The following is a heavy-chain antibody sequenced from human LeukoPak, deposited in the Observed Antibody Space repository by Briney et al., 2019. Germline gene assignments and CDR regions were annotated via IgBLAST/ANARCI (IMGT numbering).Heavy chain of an antibody. V-gene: IGHV3-21*01. CDR1: GFTFSSYS. CDR3: ARDGIICGGDCYPYNWFDP. J-gene: IGHJ5*02. Sequence: GGSLRLSCAASGFTFSSYSMNWVRQAPGKGLEWVSSISSSSSYIYYGDSVKGRFTISRDNAKNSLSLQMNSLRAEDTAVYYCARDGIICGGDCYPYNWFDPWGQGTLVTASS. D-gene: IGHD2-21*01. CDR2: ISSSSSYI.